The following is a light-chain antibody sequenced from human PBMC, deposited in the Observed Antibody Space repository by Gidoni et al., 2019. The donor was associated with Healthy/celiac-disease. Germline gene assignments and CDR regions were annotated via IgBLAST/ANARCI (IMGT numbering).Light chain of an antibody. CDR1: QSVSSY. J-gene: IGKJ2*01. V-gene: IGKV3-11*01. Sequence: EIVLTQSPATLSLSPGDRATLSCSASQSVSSYLAWYQQKPGQAPRLLIYYASNRATGIPARFSGSGSGTDFTLTISSLEAEDFAVYYCQQRSNWPPYTFGQGTKLEIK. CDR2: YAS. CDR3: QQRSNWPPYT.